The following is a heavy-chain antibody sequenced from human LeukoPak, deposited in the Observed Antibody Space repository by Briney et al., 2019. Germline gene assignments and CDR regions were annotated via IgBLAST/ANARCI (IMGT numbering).Heavy chain of an antibody. V-gene: IGHV1-69*13. D-gene: IGHD6-13*01. CDR1: GGTFSSYG. CDR2: IIPMFGTT. J-gene: IGHJ6*03. Sequence: SVKVSCKASGGTFSSYGITWVRQAPGQGLEWMGGIIPMFGTTNYAQNFQGRVTITADESTSTAYMEVSSLRSEDTAMYYCAKGKARAMPATAKAYYYLDVWGTGTSVTVSS. CDR3: AKGKARAMPATAKAYYYLDV.